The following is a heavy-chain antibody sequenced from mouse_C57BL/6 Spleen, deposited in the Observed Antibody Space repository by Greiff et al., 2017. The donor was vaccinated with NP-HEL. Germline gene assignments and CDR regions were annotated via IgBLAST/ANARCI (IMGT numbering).Heavy chain of an antibody. V-gene: IGHV1-80*01. J-gene: IGHJ2*01. CDR3: ARSPFITTVVAGCDY. CDR1: GYAFSSYW. D-gene: IGHD1-1*01. Sequence: QVQLQQSGAELVKPGASVKISCKASGYAFSSYWMNWVKQRPGKGLEWIGQIYPGDGDTNYKGKFKGKATLTADKSSSTAYMQLSSLTSEDSAVYFCARSPFITTVVAGCDYWGQGTTLTVSS. CDR2: IYPGDGDT.